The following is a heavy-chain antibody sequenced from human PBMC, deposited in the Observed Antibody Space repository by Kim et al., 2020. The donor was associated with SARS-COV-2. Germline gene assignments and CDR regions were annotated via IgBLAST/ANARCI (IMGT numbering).Heavy chain of an antibody. CDR2: ISSSSSTI. J-gene: IGHJ6*02. Sequence: GGSLRLSCAASGFTFSSYSMNWVRQAPGKGLEWVSYISSSSSTIYYADSVKGRFTISRDNAKNSLYLQMNSLRDEDTAVYYCARIPFDWLSKDYYYYGMDVWGQGTTVTVSS. CDR1: GFTFSSYS. CDR3: ARIPFDWLSKDYYYYGMDV. D-gene: IGHD3-9*01. V-gene: IGHV3-48*02.